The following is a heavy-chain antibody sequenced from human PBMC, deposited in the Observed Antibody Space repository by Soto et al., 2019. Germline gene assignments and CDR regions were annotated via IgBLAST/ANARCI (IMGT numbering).Heavy chain of an antibody. Sequence: SETLSLTCPVSGGPISSYYWSWIRQPPGKGLEWIGYIYYSGTTNYNPSLKSRVTISVDTSKNQFSLKLSSVTAADTAVYYCAGGWWYYFDYWGQGTLVTVSS. CDR1: GGPISSYY. V-gene: IGHV4-59*08. CDR3: AGGWWYYFDY. D-gene: IGHD6-19*01. CDR2: IYYSGTT. J-gene: IGHJ4*02.